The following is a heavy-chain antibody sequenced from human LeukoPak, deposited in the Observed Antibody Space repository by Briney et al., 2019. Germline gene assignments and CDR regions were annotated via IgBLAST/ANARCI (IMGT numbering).Heavy chain of an antibody. CDR3: AREATWGQWYFDH. J-gene: IGHJ4*02. CDR1: AFTLSNHG. D-gene: IGHD6-19*01. CDR2: IAGDGGAK. Sequence: PGTSLRLSCVASAFTLSNHGMHWVRQAPGKGLEWVSVIAGDGGAKFYADSVKGRFTLSRDNSKNMFFLQMNSLTVEDTAVYYCAREATWGQWYFDHWGQGTPVTVSS. V-gene: IGHV3-30*03.